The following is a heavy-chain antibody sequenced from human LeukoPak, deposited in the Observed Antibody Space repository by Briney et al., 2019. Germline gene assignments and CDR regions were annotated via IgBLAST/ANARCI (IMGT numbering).Heavy chain of an antibody. CDR2: IYTSGST. CDR1: GGSISSGSYY. Sequence: SQTLSLTCTVSGGSISSGSYYWSWIRQPAGKGLEWIGRIYTSGSTNYNPSLKSRVTISVDTSKNQFSLKLSSVTAADTAVYYCASRHLGDIAVAGTDDYWGQGTLVTVSS. CDR3: ASRHLGDIAVAGTDDY. V-gene: IGHV4-61*02. J-gene: IGHJ4*02. D-gene: IGHD6-19*01.